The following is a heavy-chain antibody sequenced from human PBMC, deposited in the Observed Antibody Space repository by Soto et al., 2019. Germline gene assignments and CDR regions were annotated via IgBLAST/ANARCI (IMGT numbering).Heavy chain of an antibody. CDR1: GGTLRGFL. J-gene: IGHJ4*02. D-gene: IGHD1-26*01. CDR2: IIPIFGTA. CDR3: ARDGGRHSGGIDY. Sequence: QLVQSGAGGKRPGSSVKVSCRASGGTLRGFLINWGRRAPGQGLEWMGEIIPIFGTANYAQKFQGRVTITADESTSTAYMELSSLRSEDTAVYYCARDGGRHSGGIDYWGQGTLVTVSS. V-gene: IGHV1-69*01.